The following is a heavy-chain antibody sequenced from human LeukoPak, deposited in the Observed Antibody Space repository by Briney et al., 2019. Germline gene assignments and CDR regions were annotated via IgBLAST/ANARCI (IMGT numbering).Heavy chain of an antibody. J-gene: IGHJ4*02. CDR1: GGSISLSYYC. D-gene: IGHD6-19*01. V-gene: IGHV4-39*02. CDR3: AGGTLYSGCSYYFDY. Sequence: SETLSLTCSVSGGSISLSYYCWGCLRQPPGKALEWIGSVYYSGTTSYNPSLKSRVTISVDMSKNHFSLRLSSLTAADTAMYSCAGGTLYSGCSYYFDYWGQGSQVTVSS. CDR2: VYYSGTT.